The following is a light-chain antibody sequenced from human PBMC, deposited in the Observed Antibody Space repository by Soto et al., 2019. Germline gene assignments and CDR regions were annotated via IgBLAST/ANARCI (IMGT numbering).Light chain of an antibody. J-gene: IGKJ2*01. CDR1: QSVSSNY. Sequence: EIVVTQSPGTLSLSLGERATLSCRASQSVSSNYVAWYQQKPGQAPRLLIYGTSRRAAGIPDRFSASGSGTDFSLTISRLEPEDFAVYYCQHYGSSHPDTFGQGTKVESK. CDR2: GTS. CDR3: QHYGSSHPDT. V-gene: IGKV3-20*01.